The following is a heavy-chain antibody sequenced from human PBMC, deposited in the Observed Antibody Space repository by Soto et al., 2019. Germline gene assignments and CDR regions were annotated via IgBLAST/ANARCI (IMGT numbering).Heavy chain of an antibody. Sequence: LTFAFSVVSIIIGFYSCICIRHPPGKCLEWIGYIFHTGITYYNPSLKILVNISIDRSKNQFSLNLSSVTASDTAVYYCARQIVVATVYYDMEVWGQGTTVTVSS. CDR2: IFHTGIT. J-gene: IGHJ6*01. CDR1: VVSIIIGFYS. V-gene: IGHV4-30-2*01. D-gene: IGHD3-22*01. CDR3: ARQIVVATVYYDMEV.